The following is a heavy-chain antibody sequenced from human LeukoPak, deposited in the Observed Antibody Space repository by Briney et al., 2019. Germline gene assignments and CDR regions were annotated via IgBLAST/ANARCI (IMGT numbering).Heavy chain of an antibody. J-gene: IGHJ4*02. D-gene: IGHD6-19*01. Sequence: GGSLRLSCAASGFTFSSYWMNWVRQPPGKGLEWVSGISWNSGSIDYADSVKGRFTTSRDNAKNSLYLQMNSLRVEDTAFYYCAKDNRRHYTSGPSPDSLHWGQGALVTVSS. V-gene: IGHV3-9*01. CDR3: AKDNRRHYTSGPSPDSLH. CDR1: GFTFSSYW. CDR2: ISWNSGSI.